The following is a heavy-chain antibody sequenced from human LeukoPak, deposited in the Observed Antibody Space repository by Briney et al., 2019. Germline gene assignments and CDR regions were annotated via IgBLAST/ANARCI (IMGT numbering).Heavy chain of an antibody. CDR3: ARDRVGFYDY. D-gene: IGHD1-26*01. V-gene: IGHV4-4*07. CDR2: IYLSGST. Sequence: SETLSLTCTVSGASINSYYWSWIRQPAGKGLEWIGHIYLSGSTNYNPSLKSRVTMSLDRPKNQFSLKLSSVTAADTAVYYCARDRVGFYDYWGQGTLVTVSS. CDR1: GASINSYY. J-gene: IGHJ4*02.